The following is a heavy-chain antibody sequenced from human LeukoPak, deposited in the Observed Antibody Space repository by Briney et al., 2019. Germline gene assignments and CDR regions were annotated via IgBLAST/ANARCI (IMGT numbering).Heavy chain of an antibody. CDR3: AREYGVAAAFGAFDI. V-gene: IGHV1-3*03. Sequence: AASVKVSCKASGYTFTGYDINWVRQATGQGREWMGWINAGNGNTKYSQEFQGRVTITRDTSASAAYMELSSLRSEDMAVYYCAREYGVAAAFGAFDIWGQGTMVTVSS. CDR1: GYTFTGYD. J-gene: IGHJ3*02. D-gene: IGHD6-13*01. CDR2: INAGNGNT.